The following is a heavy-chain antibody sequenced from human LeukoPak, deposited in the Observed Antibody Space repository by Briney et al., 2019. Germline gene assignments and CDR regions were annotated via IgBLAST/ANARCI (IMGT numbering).Heavy chain of an antibody. CDR1: GFTFSTYG. CDR2: IWYDGTNK. CDR3: ARSKGYCSGGSCYWFDP. J-gene: IGHJ5*02. Sequence: QTGGSLRLSCAASGFTFSTYGIHWVRQAPGKGLEWVAVIWYDGTNKYYADSVKGRFTISRDNSKNTLYLQMNSLRAEDTAVYYCARSKGYCSGGSCYWFDPWGQGTLVTVSS. V-gene: IGHV3-33*01. D-gene: IGHD2-15*01.